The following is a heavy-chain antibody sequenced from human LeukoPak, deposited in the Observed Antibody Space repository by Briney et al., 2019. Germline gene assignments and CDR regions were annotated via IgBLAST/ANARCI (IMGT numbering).Heavy chain of an antibody. J-gene: IGHJ5*02. CDR2: IRGNGATT. V-gene: IGHV3-23*01. CDR1: GFTFNNYA. D-gene: IGHD3-10*01. Sequence: PAGGSLRLSCAASGFTFNNYAMSWVRQPPGKGLEWVSAIRGNGATTHYADPVKGRFTISRDSSKNMLYLQMNTLRAEDTAIYYCAKDGIDSGDPNGFDPWGQGTLVTVSS. CDR3: AKDGIDSGDPNGFDP.